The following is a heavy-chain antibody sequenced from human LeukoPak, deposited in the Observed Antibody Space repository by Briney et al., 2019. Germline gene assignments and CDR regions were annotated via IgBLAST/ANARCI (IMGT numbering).Heavy chain of an antibody. D-gene: IGHD3-22*01. V-gene: IGHV1-18*01. CDR1: GYTFTGYG. Sequence: GASVKVSCKASGYTFTGYGISWVRQAPGQGLEWMGWISAYNGSTNYAQKLQGRVTMTTDTSTSTAYMVLRSLRSDDTAVYYCARREYYYDSSGYNANDAFDIWGQGTMVTVSS. CDR3: ARREYYYDSSGYNANDAFDI. CDR2: ISAYNGST. J-gene: IGHJ3*02.